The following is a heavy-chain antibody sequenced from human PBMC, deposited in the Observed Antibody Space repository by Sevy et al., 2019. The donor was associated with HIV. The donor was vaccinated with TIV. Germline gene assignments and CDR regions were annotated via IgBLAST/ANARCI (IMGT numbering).Heavy chain of an antibody. CDR1: GFTFSSYT. Sequence: GWSLRLSCAAFGFTFSSYTMHWVRQAPGKGLEWVAVISYDGSNKYYADSVKGRFTISRDNSKNTLYLQMNSLRAEDTAVYYCARDGLGGFAQTLDVWGQGTTVTVSS. CDR3: ARDGLGGFAQTLDV. D-gene: IGHD3-16*01. CDR2: ISYDGSNK. J-gene: IGHJ6*02. V-gene: IGHV3-30*04.